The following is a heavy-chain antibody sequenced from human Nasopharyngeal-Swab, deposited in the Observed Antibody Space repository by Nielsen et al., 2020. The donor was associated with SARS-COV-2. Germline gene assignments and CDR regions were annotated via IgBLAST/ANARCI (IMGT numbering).Heavy chain of an antibody. D-gene: IGHD5-12*01. Sequence: ASVKVSCNASGYTFSKYGIHWVRQAPAQGLEWMGWISAYNGNTNYAWKFQGRLTMTTDTSTSTAYMELRSLTSDDTAVYYCARPIGSIGYDQLAPLSWGQGTLVTVSS. CDR2: ISAYNGNT. J-gene: IGHJ4*02. V-gene: IGHV1-18*04. CDR1: GYTFSKYG. CDR3: ARPIGSIGYDQLAPLS.